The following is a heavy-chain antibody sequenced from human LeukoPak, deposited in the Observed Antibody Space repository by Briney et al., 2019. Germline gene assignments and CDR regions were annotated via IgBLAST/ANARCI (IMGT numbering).Heavy chain of an antibody. CDR1: GFTFSSYA. V-gene: IGHV3-23*01. D-gene: IGHD2-15*01. CDR2: ISGSGGST. Sequence: GGSLRLSCAASGFTFSSYAMSWVRQAPGKGLEWVSAISGSGGSTYYADSVKGRFTISRDNSKNTLYLQMNSLRAEDTAVYYCAKDREGYCSGGSCRYFDYWGQGTLVTVSS. CDR3: AKDREGYCSGGSCRYFDY. J-gene: IGHJ4*02.